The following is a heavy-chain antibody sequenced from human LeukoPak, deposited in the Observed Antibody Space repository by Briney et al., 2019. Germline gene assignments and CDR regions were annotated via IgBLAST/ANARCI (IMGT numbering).Heavy chain of an antibody. CDR2: ITSSSSYI. V-gene: IGHV3-21*01. D-gene: IGHD3-10*01. CDR1: GFTFSSYS. CDR3: GSGAPKFDF. Sequence: GGSLRLSCAASGFTFSSYSMNWVRQAPGKGLEWVSSITSSSSYIYYADSVKGRFTISRDNAMNSMYLQMNSLRVEDTAVYFHGSGAPKFDFWGRGTLLTVSS. J-gene: IGHJ4*02.